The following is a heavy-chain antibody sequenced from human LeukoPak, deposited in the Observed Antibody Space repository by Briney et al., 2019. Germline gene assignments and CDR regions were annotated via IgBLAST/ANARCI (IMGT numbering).Heavy chain of an antibody. V-gene: IGHV3-33*01. J-gene: IGHJ4*02. CDR1: GFIFRNFG. CDR2: IRYDGNEK. Sequence: PGRSLRLSCAVSGFIFRNFGMHWVRQAPGKGLEWVTVIRYDGNEKYYADSVKGRFTISKDNSKNMLYLQMNNLRVEDTAVYYCARARDEYYFDYWGQGALVTVSS. D-gene: IGHD6-6*01. CDR3: ARARDEYYFDY.